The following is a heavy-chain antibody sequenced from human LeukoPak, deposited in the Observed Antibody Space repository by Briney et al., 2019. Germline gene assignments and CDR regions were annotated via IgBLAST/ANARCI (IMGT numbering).Heavy chain of an antibody. D-gene: IGHD1-26*01. J-gene: IGHJ4*02. CDR2: IDPNSGGT. CDR3: ARGGSGSYPQPGLY. V-gene: IGHV1-2*02. Sequence: ASVNGSCKAAGYTLTVYYMHWVRQAPGQGLEWMGWIDPNSGGTNYAQKFQGRVAMTRDTSISTAYMELSRLRSDDTAVYYCARGGSGSYPQPGLYWGQGTLVTVSS. CDR1: GYTLTVYY.